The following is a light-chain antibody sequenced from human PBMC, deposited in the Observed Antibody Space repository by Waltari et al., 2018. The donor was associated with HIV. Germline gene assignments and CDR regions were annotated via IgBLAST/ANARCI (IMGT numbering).Light chain of an antibody. V-gene: IGLV1-51*01. Sequence: QSVLTQPPSVSAAPGQKVTISCSGRTSNIRNNYVSWYQRLPGTAPKLLIYDNSERPSGIPDRFSGSKSGTSATLGITGLQTGDEADYYCGTWDSSLSAVVFGTGTKVTVL. CDR2: DNS. J-gene: IGLJ1*01. CDR3: GTWDSSLSAVV. CDR1: TSNIRNNY.